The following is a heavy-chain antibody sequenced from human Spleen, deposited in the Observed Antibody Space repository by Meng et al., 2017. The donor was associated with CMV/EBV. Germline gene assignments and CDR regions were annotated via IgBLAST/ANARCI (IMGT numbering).Heavy chain of an antibody. CDR3: ARGPRPLRFLEWLFGFDP. CDR2: INHSGST. D-gene: IGHD3-3*01. CDR1: GGSFSGYY. J-gene: IGHJ5*02. V-gene: IGHV4-34*01. Sequence: QRQRWGAGLLKPPATLSLTCAVYGGSFSGYYWSWIRQPPGKGLEWIGEINHSGSTNYNPSLKSRVTISVDTSKNQFSLKLSSVTAADTAVYYCARGPRPLRFLEWLFGFDPWGQGTLVTVSS.